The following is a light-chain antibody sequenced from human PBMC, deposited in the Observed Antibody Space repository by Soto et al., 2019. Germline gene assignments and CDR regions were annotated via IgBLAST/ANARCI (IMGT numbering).Light chain of an antibody. Sequence: EIVLTQSPGTLSLSPGERATLSCRASQSISSSYLAWYQQKAGQAPRLLIYGASSRATGIPDRFSGSGSGTDFTLTISRLEPEDFAVYYCQQYGSSPPYAFGQGTKREIK. V-gene: IGKV3-20*01. CDR2: GAS. CDR1: QSISSSY. CDR3: QQYGSSPPYA. J-gene: IGKJ2*01.